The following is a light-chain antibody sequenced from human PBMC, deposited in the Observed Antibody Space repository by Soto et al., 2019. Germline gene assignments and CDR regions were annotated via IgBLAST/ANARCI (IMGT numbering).Light chain of an antibody. CDR1: RSNIGRKF. Sequence: QSVLTQSPSASGAPGQRVTISCSGSRSNIGRKFVYWYQQVQGTAPRLVIQRNNKRPSGVPDRLSGSKSGTSVSLVISGLRSDDEAADYCASWDDPRDAQVFGGGTKVTVL. CDR3: ASWDDPRDAQV. V-gene: IGLV1-47*01. J-gene: IGLJ3*02. CDR2: RNN.